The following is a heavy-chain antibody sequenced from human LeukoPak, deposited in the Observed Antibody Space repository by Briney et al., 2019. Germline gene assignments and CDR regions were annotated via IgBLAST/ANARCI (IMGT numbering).Heavy chain of an antibody. J-gene: IGHJ5*02. V-gene: IGHV4-34*01. D-gene: IGHD3-22*01. CDR1: IESSRGYH. Sequence: SETLSLTSAVYIESSRGYHWNWIRQTPRKGLEWIGEIRDSGTTNINTSLRRRVSLSIDTTKNQFSLDMRSMSAADTAVYCCARGQGVTVIKVGKNWFDPWSQGTQVIVSP. CDR3: ARGQGVTVIKVGKNWFDP. CDR2: IRDSGTT.